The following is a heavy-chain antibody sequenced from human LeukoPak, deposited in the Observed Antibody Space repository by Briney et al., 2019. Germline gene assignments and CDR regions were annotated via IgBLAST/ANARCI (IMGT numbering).Heavy chain of an antibody. Sequence: GGSLRLSCVVSGFTFSGYWMTWVRQAPGKGLEWVANIREDGSERNYVDSVKGRFIISRDNSRNSLYLQMSSLRPEDTAVHYCTRDRNARATKEDRYDYWGQGTLVTVSS. CDR1: GFTFSGYW. V-gene: IGHV3-7*01. D-gene: IGHD5-12*01. J-gene: IGHJ4*02. CDR2: IREDGSER. CDR3: TRDRNARATKEDRYDY.